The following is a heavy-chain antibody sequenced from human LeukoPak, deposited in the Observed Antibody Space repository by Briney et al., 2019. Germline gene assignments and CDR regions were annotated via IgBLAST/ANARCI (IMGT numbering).Heavy chain of an antibody. V-gene: IGHV4-59*08. CDR2: SYYSGGT. J-gene: IGHJ4*01. D-gene: IGHD3-10*01. Sequence: SETLSRTCTVSGGSLNNYYWGWIRQAAGRGLEWIAYSYYSGGTNYNSSLKSRVTISVDTSKNQFSLKVTSATAGDTAIYYCVRHGESGRHHAYFDYWGHGALVTVSS. CDR3: VRHGESGRHHAYFDY. CDR1: GGSLNNYY.